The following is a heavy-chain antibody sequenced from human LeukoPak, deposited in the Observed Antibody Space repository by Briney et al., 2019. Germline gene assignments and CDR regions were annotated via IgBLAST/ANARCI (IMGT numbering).Heavy chain of an antibody. CDR1: GFTFTTYA. Sequence: GGSLRLSCAASGFTFTTYAMNWVRQAPGKGLEWVSGVSGSGDKTWYADSVKGRFTISRDNSKNTLYLQMNPLRVEDTAVYYCASRWLVWGQGTLVIVSS. V-gene: IGHV3-23*01. CDR3: ASRWLV. CDR2: VSGSGDKT. J-gene: IGHJ4*02. D-gene: IGHD5-24*01.